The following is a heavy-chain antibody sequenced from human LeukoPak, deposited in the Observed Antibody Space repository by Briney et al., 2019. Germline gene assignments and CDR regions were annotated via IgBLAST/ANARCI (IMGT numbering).Heavy chain of an antibody. V-gene: IGHV3-23*01. CDR2: ISDSGVSP. CDR1: GFTFSNYA. D-gene: IGHD2-15*01. J-gene: IGHJ6*02. Sequence: GGSLRLTCKASGFTFSNYAMTWVRQAPGKGLEWVSGISDSGVSPEYADSVKGRFTISRDNSKNTLYVQMNSLRAEDTAVYYCAKGVGAAYYYGMDVWGQGTTVTVSS. CDR3: AKGVGAAYYYGMDV.